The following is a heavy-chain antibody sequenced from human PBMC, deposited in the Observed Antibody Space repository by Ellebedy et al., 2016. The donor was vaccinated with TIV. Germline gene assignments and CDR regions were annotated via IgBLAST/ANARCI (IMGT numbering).Heavy chain of an antibody. D-gene: IGHD5-12*01. Sequence: GESLKISCAGSGFTFSSFPMSWVRQSPGKGLEWVSAISGSGGSTDYAASVKGRFIISRDNSKNTVFLQMNSLRGEDTAMYYCAKRPGYSSGWYFDLWGQGALVTVSS. J-gene: IGHJ4*02. CDR3: AKRPGYSSGWYFDL. CDR1: GFTFSSFP. CDR2: ISGSGGST. V-gene: IGHV3-23*01.